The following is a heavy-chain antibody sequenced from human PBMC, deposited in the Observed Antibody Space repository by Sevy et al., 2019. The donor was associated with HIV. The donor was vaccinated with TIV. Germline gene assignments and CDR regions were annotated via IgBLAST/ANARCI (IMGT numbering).Heavy chain of an antibody. CDR2: INPNNGGT. J-gene: IGHJ4*02. V-gene: IGHV1-2*02. Sequence: ASVKVSCKASGYTFTGYYVHWVRQAPGQGLEWMGWINPNNGGTYFAKKFQDSVTLTTDTSVNTAYMELRRQTFDDTAIYYCARMGDYSDSSGYYPLKFWGQGTLVTVSS. CDR1: GYTFTGYY. CDR3: ARMGDYSDSSGYYPLKF. D-gene: IGHD3-22*01.